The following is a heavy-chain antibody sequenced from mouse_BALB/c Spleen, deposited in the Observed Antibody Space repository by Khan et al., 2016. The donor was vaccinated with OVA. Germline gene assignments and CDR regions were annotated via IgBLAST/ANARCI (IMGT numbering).Heavy chain of an antibody. J-gene: IGHJ2*01. CDR2: INPTSGYT. CDR3: TRDRIDY. Sequence: VQLQESGAELAKPGASVQMSCKASGYTFTTYWMHWVKQRPGQGLEWIGYINPTSGYTDYSENFKDKATLSADKSPSTAYMQLSRLTSEDSAVYYCTRDRIDYWGQGTTLTVSS. CDR1: GYTFTTYW. V-gene: IGHV1-7*01.